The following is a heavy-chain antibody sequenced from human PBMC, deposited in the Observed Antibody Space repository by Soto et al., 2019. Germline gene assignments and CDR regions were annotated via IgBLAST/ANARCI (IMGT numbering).Heavy chain of an antibody. V-gene: IGHV3-30*18. J-gene: IGHJ6*02. D-gene: IGHD4-17*01. Sequence: QPGGSLRLSCAASGFTFSSYGMHWVRQAPGKGLEWVAVISYDGSNKYYADSVKGRFTISRDNSKNTLYLQMNSLRAEDTAVYYCAKESQVGSDYGDYYYGMDVWGQGTTVTVSS. CDR1: GFTFSSYG. CDR2: ISYDGSNK. CDR3: AKESQVGSDYGDYYYGMDV.